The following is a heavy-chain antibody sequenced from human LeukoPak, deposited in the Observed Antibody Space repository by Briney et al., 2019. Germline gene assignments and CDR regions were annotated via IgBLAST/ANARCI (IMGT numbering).Heavy chain of an antibody. Sequence: PGGSLRLSCVVSGFTFSNYGMHWVRQAPGKGLEWVTFIRYDGSNKYYADSVKGRFTISRDNSKNTLYLQMNSLRAEDTAIFYCAKANSGSCYAACDYWGQGTLVTVSS. D-gene: IGHD2-15*01. CDR3: AKANSGSCYAACDY. V-gene: IGHV3-30*02. CDR2: IRYDGSNK. CDR1: GFTFSNYG. J-gene: IGHJ4*02.